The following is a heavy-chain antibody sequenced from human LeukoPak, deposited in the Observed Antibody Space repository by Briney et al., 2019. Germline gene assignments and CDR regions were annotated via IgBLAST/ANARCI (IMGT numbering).Heavy chain of an antibody. CDR2: IYYSGST. Sequence: SSETLSLTCTVSGGSISSYYWSWIRQPPGKGLEWIGYIYYSGSTNYNPSLKSRVTISVDTSKNQFSLKLSSVTAADTAVYYCARHRMRDGYNALDYWGQGTLVTVSS. CDR1: GGSISSYY. V-gene: IGHV4-59*08. J-gene: IGHJ4*02. CDR3: ARHRMRDGYNALDY. D-gene: IGHD5-12*01.